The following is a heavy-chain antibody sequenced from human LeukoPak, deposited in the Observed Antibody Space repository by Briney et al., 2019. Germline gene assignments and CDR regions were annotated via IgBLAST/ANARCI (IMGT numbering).Heavy chain of an antibody. CDR2: TYYRTKWYS. Sequence: SQTLSVTCAISGDRVSSSNGAWNWVRQSPSGGLEWRGRTYYRTKWYSHYAVPIPGRMRINPDTSKNQVTLHLFSVTPHGLALFYCARVVATTGWYAFDYWGQGTRVTVSS. D-gene: IGHD6-19*01. CDR1: GDRVSSSNGA. J-gene: IGHJ4*02. CDR3: ARVVATTGWYAFDY. V-gene: IGHV6-1*01.